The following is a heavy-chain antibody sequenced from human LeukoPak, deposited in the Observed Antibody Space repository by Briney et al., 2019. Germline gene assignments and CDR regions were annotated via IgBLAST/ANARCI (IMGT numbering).Heavy chain of an antibody. CDR3: AREQGDAFDI. CDR2: IYTSGST. V-gene: IGHV4-61*02. CDR1: GGSISSGSYY. Sequence: PSETLSLTCTVSGGSISSGSYYWSWIRQPAGKGLEWIGRIYTSGSTNYNPSLKSRVTISVDTSKNQSSLKLSSVIAADTAVYYCAREQGDAFDIWGQGTMVTVSS. J-gene: IGHJ3*02.